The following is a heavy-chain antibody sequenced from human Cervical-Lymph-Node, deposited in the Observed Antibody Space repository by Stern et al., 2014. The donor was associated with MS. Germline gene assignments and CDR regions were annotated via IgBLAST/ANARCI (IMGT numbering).Heavy chain of an antibody. J-gene: IGHJ6*02. V-gene: IGHV1-46*01. CDR1: GYTFTSYY. Sequence: VQLVQSGAEVKKPGASVKVSCKASGYTFTSYYMHWVRQAPGQGLEWMGIINPSGGSTSYAQKVQGRVTMTRDTSTSTVYMELSSLRSEDTAVYYCARMSPPDATMTTVVTYYSYGMDVWGQGTTVTVSS. CDR2: INPSGGST. D-gene: IGHD4-23*01. CDR3: ARMSPPDATMTTVVTYYSYGMDV.